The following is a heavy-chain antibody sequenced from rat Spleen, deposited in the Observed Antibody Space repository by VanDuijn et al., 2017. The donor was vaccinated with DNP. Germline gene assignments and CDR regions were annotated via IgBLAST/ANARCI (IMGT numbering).Heavy chain of an antibody. V-gene: IGHV3-1*01. D-gene: IGHD1-9*01. CDR1: GYSITSNY. CDR3: ARNYGYNSLYSMDA. J-gene: IGHJ4*01. Sequence: EVHLQESGPGLLKPPQSLSLTCSFTGYSITSNYWGWIRKCPVNKMEWIVHISYSGSTSYNPSLKRRISITRDTSKNLFLLQLNSVTTEDTATYYCARNYGYNSLYSMDAWGQGTSVTVSS. CDR2: ISYSGST.